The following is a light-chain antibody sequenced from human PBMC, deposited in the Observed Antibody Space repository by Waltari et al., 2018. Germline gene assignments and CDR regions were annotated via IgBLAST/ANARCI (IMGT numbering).Light chain of an antibody. CDR1: SGHSSNV. CDR3: QTGGHGTWV. V-gene: IGLV4-69*01. J-gene: IGLJ3*02. Sequence: QLVLTQSPSASASLGASVKLTCTLSSGHSSNVIAWLQQQPEKGPRYLMKVNSDGSHRKGDEIPDRCSGSSSGAERSLTISSLQSEDEADYYCQTGGHGTWVFGGGTKLTVL. CDR2: VNSDGSH.